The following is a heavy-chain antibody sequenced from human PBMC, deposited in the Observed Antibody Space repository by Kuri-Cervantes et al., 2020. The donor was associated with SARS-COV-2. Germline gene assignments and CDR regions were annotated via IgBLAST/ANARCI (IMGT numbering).Heavy chain of an antibody. CDR3: ARGSELEPSYYYYYYMDV. V-gene: IGHV1-8*01. CDR2: MNPNSGNT. CDR1: GYTFISYD. D-gene: IGHD1-1*01. Sequence: ASVKVSCKASGYTFISYDINWVRQATGQGLEWMGWMNPNSGNTGYAQKFQGRVTMTRNTSISTAYMELSSLRSENTAVYYCARGSELEPSYYYYYYMDVWGKGTTVTVSS. J-gene: IGHJ6*03.